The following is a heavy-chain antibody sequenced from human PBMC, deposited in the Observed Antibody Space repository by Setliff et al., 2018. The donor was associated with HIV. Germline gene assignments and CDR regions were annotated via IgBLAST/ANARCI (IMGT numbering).Heavy chain of an antibody. D-gene: IGHD6-25*01. CDR2: VKSMTEGGPT. CDR1: GLAYKNAW. Sequence: GGSLRLSCVVSGLAYKNAWMNWVRQAPGGGLEWVGRVKSMTEGGPTDYAAPVRGRFIISRDDSKSTVYLQMNTLKIEDTGLYYCVRDPVSGMFDYWGQGTLVTVS. CDR3: VRDPVSGMFDY. J-gene: IGHJ4*01. V-gene: IGHV3-15*07.